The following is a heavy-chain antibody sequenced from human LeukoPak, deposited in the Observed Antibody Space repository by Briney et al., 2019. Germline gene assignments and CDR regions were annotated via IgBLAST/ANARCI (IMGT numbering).Heavy chain of an antibody. CDR1: GFTFRTQD. D-gene: IGHD3-22*01. Sequence: PGGSLRLSCAASGFTFRTQDMSWVRQAAGKGLEWVSTFDAGDNTFSADSVKGRFTISRDNSTNTLSLEMNSLIADDTALYYSAKTAGYYDYWGQGTLVTVSS. CDR3: AKTAGYYDY. J-gene: IGHJ4*02. V-gene: IGHV3-23*01. CDR2: FDAGDNT.